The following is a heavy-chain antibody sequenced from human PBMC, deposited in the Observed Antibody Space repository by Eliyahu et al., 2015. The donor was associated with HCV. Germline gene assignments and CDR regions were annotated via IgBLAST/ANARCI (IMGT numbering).Heavy chain of an antibody. CDR3: ARHVGGWFDP. Sequence: EVQLVQSGAEVKKPGESLRISCKGSGYSFTSYWISWVRQIPGKGPEGMGGIGPSDSYTNYSPSFQGHVTISADKSISTAYLQWSSLKASDTAMYYCARHVGGWFDPWGQGTLVTVSS. CDR2: IGPSDSYT. CDR1: GYSFTSYW. V-gene: IGHV5-10-1*03. D-gene: IGHD3-10*01. J-gene: IGHJ5*02.